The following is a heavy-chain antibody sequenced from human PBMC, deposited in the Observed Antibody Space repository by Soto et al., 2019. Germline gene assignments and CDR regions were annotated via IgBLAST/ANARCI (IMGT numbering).Heavy chain of an antibody. V-gene: IGHV3-48*03. Sequence: SVGSLRLSCAASGFTFNNYEMNWVRQAPGKGLEWVSYISSSGTTIYYADSVKGRFTISRDNARNSLYLQMNSLRAEDTAVYYCARGGQWLVYGMDVWGQGTTVTVSS. CDR3: ARGGQWLVYGMDV. D-gene: IGHD6-19*01. J-gene: IGHJ6*02. CDR1: GFTFNNYE. CDR2: ISSSGTTI.